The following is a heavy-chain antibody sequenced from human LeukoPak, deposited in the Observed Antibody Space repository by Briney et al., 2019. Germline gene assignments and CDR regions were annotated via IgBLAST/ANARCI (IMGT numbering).Heavy chain of an antibody. J-gene: IGHJ3*02. V-gene: IGHV3-9*01. D-gene: IGHD3-10*01. CDR1: GFDFEDYA. CDR2: ISWNSGAK. CDR3: AREGRKPLIAFDI. Sequence: GGSLRLSCAASGFDFEDYAIHWVRQVPGKGLEWVSGISWNSGAKAYADSVRGRFTISRDNAKNSLYLQMNSLRAEDTAVYYCAREGRKPLIAFDIWGQGTMVTVSS.